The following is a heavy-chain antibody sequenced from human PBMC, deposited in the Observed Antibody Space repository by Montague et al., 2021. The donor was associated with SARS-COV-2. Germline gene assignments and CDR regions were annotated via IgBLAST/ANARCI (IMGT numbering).Heavy chain of an antibody. V-gene: IGHV4-39*07. Sequence: SETLSLTCTVSGGSISSSSYYWGWIRQPPGKGLEWIGSIYYSGSTYYNPSLKSRVTISVDTSKNQFSLKLSSVTAADTAVYYCARADLSVIVLVVFATGGGYFDLWGHGTLVTVSS. CDR2: IYYSGST. CDR3: ARADLSVIVLVVFATGGGYFDL. D-gene: IGHD2-8*02. J-gene: IGHJ2*01. CDR1: GGSISSSSYY.